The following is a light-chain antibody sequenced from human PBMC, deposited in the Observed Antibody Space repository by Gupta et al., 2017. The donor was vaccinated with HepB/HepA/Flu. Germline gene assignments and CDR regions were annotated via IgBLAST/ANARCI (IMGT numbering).Light chain of an antibody. CDR1: QRVSSY. J-gene: IGKJ4*02. CDR2: EAS. Sequence: VLSQSQATLSLPPGERATLSCRDSQRVSSYIAWYQRKPGQAARLVIYEASSRAPGIPARFSGCGSGTDFTLTIRILDADDSAPSFCQLRSNWPPEGTFGEGTRVEIK. V-gene: IGKV3-11*01. CDR3: QLRSNWPPEGT.